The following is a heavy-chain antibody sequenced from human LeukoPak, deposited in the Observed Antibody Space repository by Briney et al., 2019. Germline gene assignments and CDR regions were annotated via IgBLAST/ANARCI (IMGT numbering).Heavy chain of an antibody. CDR1: GGSISSSSYY. Sequence: SETLSLTXTVSGGSISSSSYYWGWIRQPPGKGLEWIGSIYYSGSTYYNPSLKSRVTISVDTSKNQFSLKLSSVTAADTAVYYCARYVVRGVIIVWGQGTLVTVSS. CDR2: IYYSGST. V-gene: IGHV4-39*01. CDR3: ARYVVRGVIIV. J-gene: IGHJ4*02. D-gene: IGHD3-10*01.